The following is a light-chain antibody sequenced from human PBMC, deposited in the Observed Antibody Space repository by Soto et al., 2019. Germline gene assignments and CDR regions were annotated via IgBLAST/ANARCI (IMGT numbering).Light chain of an antibody. CDR3: QQRCNWPPIT. CDR1: QSVSSY. CDR2: DAS. V-gene: IGKV3-11*01. J-gene: IGKJ5*01. Sequence: EIVLTQSPATLSLSPVERATLSCRASQSVSSYLAWYQQKPGQAPRLLIYDASNRATGIPARFSGSGSGTDFTLTISSLEPEDFAVYYCQQRCNWPPITFGQGTRLEIK.